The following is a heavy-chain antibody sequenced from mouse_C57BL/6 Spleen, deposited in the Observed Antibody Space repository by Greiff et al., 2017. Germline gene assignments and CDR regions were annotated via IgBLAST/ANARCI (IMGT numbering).Heavy chain of an antibody. Sequence: QVQLQQSGAELVRPGTSVKVSCKASGYAFTNYLIEWVKQRPGQGLEWIGVINPGSGGTNYNEKFKGKATLTADKSSSTAYMQLSSLTSEDSAVYFCAREDYYYGSTGAMDDWGQGTSVTVSS. CDR1: GYAFTNYL. V-gene: IGHV1-54*01. CDR2: INPGSGGT. D-gene: IGHD1-1*01. CDR3: AREDYYYGSTGAMDD. J-gene: IGHJ4*01.